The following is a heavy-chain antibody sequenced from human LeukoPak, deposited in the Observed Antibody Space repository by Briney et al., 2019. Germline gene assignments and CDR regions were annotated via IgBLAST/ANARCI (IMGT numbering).Heavy chain of an antibody. CDR3: ARRSPLVAVTTAHYYDY. CDR2: ISYSGNT. J-gene: IGHJ4*02. CDR1: GDSISSRNYF. V-gene: IGHV4-39*01. Sequence: SETLSLTCTVSGDSISSRNYFWGWIRQPPGKGLEWIGEISYSGNTYYNPSLKSRVTISMDTSKNQFSLNLNSVTASDTTVYYCARRSPLVAVTTAHYYDYWGPGTLVTVSS. D-gene: IGHD2-21*02.